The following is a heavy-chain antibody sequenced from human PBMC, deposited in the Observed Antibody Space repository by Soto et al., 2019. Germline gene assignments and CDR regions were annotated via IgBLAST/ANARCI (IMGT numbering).Heavy chain of an antibody. D-gene: IGHD5-12*01. CDR1: GFTFSSYG. CDR2: ITSGSDYI. V-gene: IGHV3-21*01. Sequence: LRLSCAASGFTFSSYGMSWVRQAPGKGLEWVSSITSGSDYIYYADSLKGRFTISRDNAKNSLYLQMNSLRAEDTAVYYCARVDGYTYPNDYWGQGTLVTVSS. CDR3: ARVDGYTYPNDY. J-gene: IGHJ4*02.